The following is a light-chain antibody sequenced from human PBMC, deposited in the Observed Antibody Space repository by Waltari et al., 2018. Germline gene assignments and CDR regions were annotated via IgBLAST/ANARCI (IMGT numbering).Light chain of an antibody. CDR2: WAS. CDR3: QQYYDNPRA. CDR1: QSVLFSSDNKNY. V-gene: IGKV4-1*01. Sequence: DIVMTQSPDSLTLSLSERATINCKSSQSVLFSSDNKNYLAWYQQKQGQPPKVLIYWASTRASGVPERFSGSGSGTDFTLTISSLQREDAAVYYCQQYYDNPRAFGQGTKVDIK. J-gene: IGKJ1*01.